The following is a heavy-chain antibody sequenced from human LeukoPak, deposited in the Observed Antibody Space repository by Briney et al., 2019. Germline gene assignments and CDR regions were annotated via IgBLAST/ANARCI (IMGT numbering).Heavy chain of an antibody. CDR1: GFTFSTYS. Sequence: PGRSLRLSCAASGFTFSTYSMNWVRQAPGKGLEWVSSIISDSSYIYYADSVKGRFTISRDNAKNSLYLQMNSLRAEDTAVYYCARVTTVESFDYWGQGTLVTVSS. V-gene: IGHV3-21*06. CDR3: ARVTTVESFDY. D-gene: IGHD4-23*01. CDR2: IISDSSYI. J-gene: IGHJ4*02.